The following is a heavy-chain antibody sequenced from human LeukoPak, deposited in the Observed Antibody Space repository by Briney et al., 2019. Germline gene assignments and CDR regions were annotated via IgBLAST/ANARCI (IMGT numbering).Heavy chain of an antibody. J-gene: IGHJ4*02. D-gene: IGHD3-10*01. V-gene: IGHV3-23*01. CDR2: ISGSGGST. CDR3: ARDRSGSYYEPFDC. CDR1: GFTFTSYA. Sequence: PGGSLRLSCAASGFTFTSYAMTWVRQAPGKGLEWVSSISGSGGSTYYADSVKGRSTISRDNSKNTLYLQMNSLRAEDTAVYYCARDRSGSYYEPFDCWGQGTLVTVSS.